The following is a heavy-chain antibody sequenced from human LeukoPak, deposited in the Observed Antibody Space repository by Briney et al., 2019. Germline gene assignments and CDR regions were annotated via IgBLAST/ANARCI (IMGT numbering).Heavy chain of an antibody. CDR2: ISYDGSNK. V-gene: IGHV3-30*18. CDR3: AKAPTSTRSSPALHFDY. CDR1: GFTFSSYG. Sequence: GGSLRLSCAASGFTFSSYGMHWVRQAPGKGLEWVAVISYDGSNKYYADSVKGRFTISRDNSKNTLYLQMNSLRAEDTAVCYCAKAPTSTRSSPALHFDYWGQGTLVTVSS. J-gene: IGHJ4*02. D-gene: IGHD6-13*01.